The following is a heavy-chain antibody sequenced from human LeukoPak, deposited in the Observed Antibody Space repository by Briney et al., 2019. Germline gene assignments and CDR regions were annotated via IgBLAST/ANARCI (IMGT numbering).Heavy chain of an antibody. CDR2: ISYDGSNK. D-gene: IGHD1-26*01. CDR3: ARDLLPDY. Sequence: GGSLRLSCAASGFTFSSYAMHWVRQAPGKRLEWVAVISYDGSNKYYADSVKGRFTISRDNSKNTLYLQMNSLRAEDTAVYYCARDLLPDYWGQGTLVTVSS. CDR1: GFTFSSYA. J-gene: IGHJ4*02. V-gene: IGHV3-30-3*01.